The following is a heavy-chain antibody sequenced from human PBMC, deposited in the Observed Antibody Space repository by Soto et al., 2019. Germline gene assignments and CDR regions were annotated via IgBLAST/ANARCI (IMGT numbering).Heavy chain of an antibody. J-gene: IGHJ6*02. CDR2: INPSGGST. CDR3: ARAPAGYCTNGVCSVGMDV. D-gene: IGHD2-8*01. V-gene: IGHV1-46*01. Sequence: ASVKVSCKASGYTFTSYYMHWVLQAPGQGLEWMGIINPSGGSTSYAQKFRGRVTMTRDTSTSTVYMELSSLRSEDTAVYYCARAPAGYCTNGVCSVGMDVWGQGTTVTVSS. CDR1: GYTFTSYY.